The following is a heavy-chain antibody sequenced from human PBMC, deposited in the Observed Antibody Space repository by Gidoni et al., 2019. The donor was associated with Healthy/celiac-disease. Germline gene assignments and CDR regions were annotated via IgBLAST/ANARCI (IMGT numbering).Heavy chain of an antibody. J-gene: IGHJ4*02. CDR1: GFTFSSYA. Sequence: EVQLLESGGGLVQPGGSLRLSCAASGFTFSSYAMSWVRQAPGKGLGWVSAISGSGGSTYYADSVKGRFTISRDNSKNTLYLQMNSLRAEDTAVYYCAKGHIVVVVAATDYWGQGTLVTVSS. CDR3: AKGHIVVVVAATDY. D-gene: IGHD2-15*01. CDR2: ISGSGGST. V-gene: IGHV3-23*01.